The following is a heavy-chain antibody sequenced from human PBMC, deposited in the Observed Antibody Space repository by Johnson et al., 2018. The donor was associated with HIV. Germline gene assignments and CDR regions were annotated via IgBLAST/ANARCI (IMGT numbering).Heavy chain of an antibody. V-gene: IGHV3-30*18. D-gene: IGHD3-16*02. CDR2: ISNDGSDK. CDR1: GFPFSSYA. J-gene: IGHJ3*02. CDR3: AKDRGESEKEEWPSDYYVWGSYLPDAFDI. Sequence: QVQLVESGGGVVQPGRSLRLSCAASGFPFSSYAMDWVRQAPGKGLEWVAVISNDGSDKWYADSVQGRFTISRDNSKNTMSLQMNSLRAEDTALYYCAKDRGESEKEEWPSDYYVWGSYLPDAFDIWGQGTMVTVSS.